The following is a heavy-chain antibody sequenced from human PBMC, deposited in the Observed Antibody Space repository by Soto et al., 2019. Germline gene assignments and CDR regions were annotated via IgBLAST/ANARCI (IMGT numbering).Heavy chain of an antibody. J-gene: IGHJ6*02. D-gene: IGHD5-18*01. CDR2: IVPSVDTT. V-gene: IGHV1-69*11. CDR3: ARCPQPPDTADPYAVDV. CDR1: GGTFSRSG. Sequence: ASVKVSCKASGGTFSRSGFHWVRQAPGQGLEWMGMIVPSVDTTNYAQKFQARVTISADQFTSTVYMELRSLRSEDTAVYYCARCPQPPDTADPYAVDVWGQGTRVTVSS.